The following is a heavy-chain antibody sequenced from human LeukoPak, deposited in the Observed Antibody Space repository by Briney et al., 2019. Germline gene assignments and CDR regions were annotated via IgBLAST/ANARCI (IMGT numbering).Heavy chain of an antibody. V-gene: IGHV6-1*01. CDR2: TYYRSKWYS. J-gene: IGHJ4*02. CDR1: GDSVSSNSAA. D-gene: IGHD3-22*01. Sequence: SQTLSLTCVISGDSVSSNSAAWNWIRQSPSRGLEWLGRTYYRSKWYSDYAESVKTRITINPDTSKNRFSLQPNSVTPEDTAMYYCARDRDISGYYYFDYWGQGTLVTVSS. CDR3: ARDRDISGYYYFDY.